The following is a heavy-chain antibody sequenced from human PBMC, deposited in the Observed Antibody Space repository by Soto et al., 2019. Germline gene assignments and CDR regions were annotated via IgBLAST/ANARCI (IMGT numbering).Heavy chain of an antibody. Sequence: GASMKVSCKASGYTFTGHYMHWVRQAPGQGLEWMGWINPNSGGTNYAQKFQGWVTMTRDTSISTAYMELSRLRSDDTAVYYCARGRGDYYDSSGLLNDIDVWGQGTTDTGSS. CDR3: ARGRGDYYDSSGLLNDIDV. CDR2: INPNSGGT. J-gene: IGHJ6*02. CDR1: GYTFTGHY. D-gene: IGHD3-22*01. V-gene: IGHV1-2*04.